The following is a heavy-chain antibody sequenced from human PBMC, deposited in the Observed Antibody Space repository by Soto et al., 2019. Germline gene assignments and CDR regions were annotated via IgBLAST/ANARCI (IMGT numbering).Heavy chain of an antibody. D-gene: IGHD6-13*01. CDR1: GFTFSSYG. J-gene: IGHJ6*02. CDR3: ARDFITAAGTDYYYGMDV. Sequence: QVQLVESGGGVVQPGRSLRLSCAASGFTFSSYGMHWVRLAPGKGLEWVAVIWYDGSNKYYADSVKGRFTISRDNSKNTLYLQMNSLRAEDTAVYYCARDFITAAGTDYYYGMDVWGQGTTVTVSS. CDR2: IWYDGSNK. V-gene: IGHV3-33*01.